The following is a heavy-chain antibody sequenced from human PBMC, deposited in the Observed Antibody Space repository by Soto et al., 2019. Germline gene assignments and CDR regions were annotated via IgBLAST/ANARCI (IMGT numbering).Heavy chain of an antibody. CDR1: GFTFSSYG. CDR2: IWYDGSNK. D-gene: IGHD5-18*01. V-gene: IGHV3-33*06. Sequence: GGSLRLSCAASGFTFSSYGMHWVRQAPGKGLEWVAVIWYDGSNKYYADSVKGRFTISRDNSKNTLYLQMNSLRAEDTAIYYCAKDALIGYTYAYNYWGQGTLVTVYS. CDR3: AKDALIGYTYAYNY. J-gene: IGHJ4*02.